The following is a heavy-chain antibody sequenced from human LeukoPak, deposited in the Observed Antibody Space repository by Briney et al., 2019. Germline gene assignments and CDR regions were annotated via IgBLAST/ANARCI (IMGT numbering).Heavy chain of an antibody. CDR2: IYYSGST. J-gene: IGHJ4*02. CDR1: GGSISSYY. V-gene: IGHV4-59*01. CDR3: ARAGGSRSGYSF. Sequence: SETLSLTCTVSGGSISSYYWTWIRQPPGKGLEWIGSIYYSGSTNYNPSLKSRVTISIDTSKSQFSLNLSSVTAADTAVYYCARAGGSRSGYSFWGQGTLVTVSS. D-gene: IGHD3-3*01.